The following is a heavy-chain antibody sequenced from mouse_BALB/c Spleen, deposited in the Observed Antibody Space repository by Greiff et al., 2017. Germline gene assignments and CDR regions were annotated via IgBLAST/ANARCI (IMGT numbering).Heavy chain of an antibody. Sequence: VQLQESGPGLVAPSQSLSITCTVSGFSLTGYGVNWVRQPPGKGLEWLGMIWGDGSTDYKSALKSRLSISKDNSKSQVFLKMNSLQTDDTARYYCARDRGDYYGSSYPIYAMDYWGQGTSVTVSS. V-gene: IGHV2-6-7*01. CDR1: GFSLTGYG. J-gene: IGHJ4*01. CDR2: IWGDGST. CDR3: ARDRGDYYGSSYPIYAMDY. D-gene: IGHD1-1*01.